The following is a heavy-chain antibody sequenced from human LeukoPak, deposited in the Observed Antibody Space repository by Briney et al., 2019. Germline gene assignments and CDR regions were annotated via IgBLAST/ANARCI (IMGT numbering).Heavy chain of an antibody. J-gene: IGHJ6*03. CDR3: ARAGITMVRGGQYYYYMDV. CDR1: GGTFSSYA. Sequence: ASVKVSCKASGGTFSSYAISWVRQAPGQGLEWMGGIIPIFGTANYAQKFQGRVTITTDESTSTAYMELSSLRSEDTAVYYCARAGITMVRGGQYYYYMDVWGKGTTVTVSS. D-gene: IGHD3-10*01. V-gene: IGHV1-69*05. CDR2: IIPIFGTA.